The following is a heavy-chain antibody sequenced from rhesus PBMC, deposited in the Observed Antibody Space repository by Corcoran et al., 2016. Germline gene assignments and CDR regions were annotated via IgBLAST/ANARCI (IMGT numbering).Heavy chain of an antibody. CDR2: IGGSSGST. Sequence: QVQLQESGPGLVKPSETLSLSCDVSGYSISSAYVWPWIRQPPGKGLEWIGYIGGSSGSTDYNASLKSRVTISKDTSKNQFSLTLSSVTAADTAVYHCARVNTYHAFDFWGQGLRVTVAS. D-gene: IGHD2-15*01. V-gene: IGHV4-127*01. CDR1: GYSISSAYV. J-gene: IGHJ3*01. CDR3: ARVNTYHAFDF.